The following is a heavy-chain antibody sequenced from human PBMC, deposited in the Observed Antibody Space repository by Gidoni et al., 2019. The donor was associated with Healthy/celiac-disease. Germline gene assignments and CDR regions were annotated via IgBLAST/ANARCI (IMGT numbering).Heavy chain of an antibody. CDR3: ARRVYYDFWSGYYTGITWFDP. D-gene: IGHD3-3*01. CDR2: IYYSGST. CDR1: GGSISSSSYS. Sequence: QLQLQESGPGLVKPSETLSLTCTVSGGSISSSSYSWGWIRQPPGKGLEWIGSIYYSGSTYYNPSLKSRVTISVDTSKNQFSLKLSSVTAADTAVYYCARRVYYDFWSGYYTGITWFDPWGQGTLVTVSS. V-gene: IGHV4-39*01. J-gene: IGHJ5*02.